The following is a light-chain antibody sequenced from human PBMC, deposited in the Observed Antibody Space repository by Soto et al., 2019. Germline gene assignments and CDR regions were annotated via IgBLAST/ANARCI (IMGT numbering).Light chain of an antibody. J-gene: IGKJ1*01. CDR3: QQYNSYSRS. CDR2: DAS. Sequence: DIQMTQSPSTLSASVGDRVTITCRASQSISSWLAWYQQKPGKAPKLRIYDASSLESGVPSRFRGSGSGTEFTLAFCCLRPDDFATYYCQQYNSYSRSFGEGTKVEI. CDR1: QSISSW. V-gene: IGKV1-5*01.